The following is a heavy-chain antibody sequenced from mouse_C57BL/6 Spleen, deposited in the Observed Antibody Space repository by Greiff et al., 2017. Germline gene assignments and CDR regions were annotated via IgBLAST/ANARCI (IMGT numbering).Heavy chain of an antibody. CDR3: ARDSSARFAY. J-gene: IGHJ3*01. D-gene: IGHD3-2*01. CDR2: INPNNGGT. Sequence: VQLKQSGPELVKPGASVKIPCKASGYTFTDYNMDWVKQSHGKSLEWIGDINPNNGGTIYNQKFKGKATLTVDKSSSTAYMELRSLTSEDTAVXYCARDSSARFAYWGQGTLVTVSA. V-gene: IGHV1-18*01. CDR1: GYTFTDYN.